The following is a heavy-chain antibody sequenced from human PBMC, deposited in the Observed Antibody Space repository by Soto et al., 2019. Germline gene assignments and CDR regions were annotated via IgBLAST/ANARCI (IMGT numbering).Heavy chain of an antibody. Sequence: QVQLVQSGAEEKKPGASVKVYCKASGYTFTSYAMHWVRQAPGQRLEWMGWINAGNGNTKYSQKFQARVTITRHTSASPGSMALSSLSSEDRAVYYCARAWVVVTAPDYWGQGTLVTVSS. CDR3: ARAWVVVTAPDY. V-gene: IGHV1-3*05. CDR2: INAGNGNT. D-gene: IGHD2-21*02. J-gene: IGHJ4*02. CDR1: GYTFTSYA.